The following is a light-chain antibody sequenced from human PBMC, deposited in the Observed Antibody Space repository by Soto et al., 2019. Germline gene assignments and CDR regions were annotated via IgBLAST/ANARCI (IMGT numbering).Light chain of an antibody. Sequence: DIQMTQSPFSLSATVGARVTITFRASQSISAWLAWYQQKPGKAPKLLIYDASTLESGVPSRFSGSGSATDFTLTISSLQAEDFAVYYCQQYNNWPPYTFGQGTKVDI. CDR2: DAS. J-gene: IGKJ2*01. CDR1: QSISAW. V-gene: IGKV1-5*01. CDR3: QQYNNWPPYT.